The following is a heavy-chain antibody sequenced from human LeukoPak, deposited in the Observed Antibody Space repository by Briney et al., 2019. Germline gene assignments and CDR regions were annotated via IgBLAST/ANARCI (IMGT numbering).Heavy chain of an antibody. CDR1: GYTFTGYY. Sequence: ASVKVSCKAFGYTFTGYYMHWVRQAPGQGLEWMGWINPNSGGTNYAQKFQGRVTMTRDTSISTAYMEMSRLKSDDTAVYYCARDLGSGPSYGMDVWGQGTTVTVSS. CDR2: INPNSGGT. V-gene: IGHV1-2*02. CDR3: ARDLGSGPSYGMDV. J-gene: IGHJ6*02. D-gene: IGHD6-19*01.